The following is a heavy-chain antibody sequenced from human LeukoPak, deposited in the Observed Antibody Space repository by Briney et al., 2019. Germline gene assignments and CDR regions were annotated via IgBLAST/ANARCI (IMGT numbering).Heavy chain of an antibody. Sequence: PGGSLRLSCAASGFTYSSYAMSWVRQAPGKGLEWVSAISVSGGSTYYADSVKGRFTISRDNSKNTLYLQMNSLRAEETAVYYCPKERSRGGDCLDYWGQGTLVTVSS. V-gene: IGHV3-23*01. J-gene: IGHJ4*02. D-gene: IGHD2-21*02. CDR1: GFTYSSYA. CDR2: ISVSGGST. CDR3: PKERSRGGDCLDY.